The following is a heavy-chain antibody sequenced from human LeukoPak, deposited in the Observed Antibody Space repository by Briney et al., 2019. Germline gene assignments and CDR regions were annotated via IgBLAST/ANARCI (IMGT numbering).Heavy chain of an antibody. Sequence: PGMSLRLSCAASGVTLSPYGMHWVRQAPGKGLEWVAAISYDGRNKFYPDSVKGRFTISRDNSKNTLYLQMNSLRPEDTAVYYCAKAPHYSDSSGYFDYWGQGTLVTVSS. CDR1: GVTLSPYG. D-gene: IGHD3-22*01. CDR2: ISYDGRNK. V-gene: IGHV3-30*18. CDR3: AKAPHYSDSSGYFDY. J-gene: IGHJ4*02.